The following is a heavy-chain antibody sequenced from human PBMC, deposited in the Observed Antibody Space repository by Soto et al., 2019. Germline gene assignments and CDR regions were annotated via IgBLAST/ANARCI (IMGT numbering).Heavy chain of an antibody. D-gene: IGHD3-22*01. Sequence: GGSLRLSCAASGFTFSNAWMNWVRQAPGKGLEWVGRIKSKTDGGTTDYAAPVKGRFTISRDDSKNTLYLQMNSLKTEDTAVYYCTTDLIESLGQYDSSGYYQIFDYWGQGTLVTVSS. CDR1: GFTFSNAW. V-gene: IGHV3-15*07. J-gene: IGHJ4*02. CDR3: TTDLIESLGQYDSSGYYQIFDY. CDR2: IKSKTDGGTT.